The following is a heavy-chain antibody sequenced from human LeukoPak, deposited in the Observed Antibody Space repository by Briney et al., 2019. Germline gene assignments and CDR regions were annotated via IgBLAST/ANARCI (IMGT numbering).Heavy chain of an antibody. CDR2: IIPIFGTA. J-gene: IGHJ5*02. D-gene: IGHD4-11*01. CDR1: GGTFSSYA. V-gene: IGHV1-69*05. Sequence: SVKVSCKAFGGTFSSYAISWVRQAPGQGLEWMGGIIPIFGTANYAQKFQGRVTITTDESTSTAYMELSSLRSEDAAVYYCAGSGSNYVPNWFDPWGQGTLVTVSS. CDR3: AGSGSNYVPNWFDP.